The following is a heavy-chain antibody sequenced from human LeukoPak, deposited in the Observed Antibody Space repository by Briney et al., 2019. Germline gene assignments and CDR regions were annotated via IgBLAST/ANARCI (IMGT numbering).Heavy chain of an antibody. V-gene: IGHV1-46*01. Sequence: GASVKVSCKASGYTFTSYYMHWVRQAPGQGLEWMGIINPSGGSTSYAQKFQGRVTMTRDTSTSTVYMELSSLRSEDTAVYYCARDSGERGYSYGYIGFWGQGTLVTVSS. D-gene: IGHD5-18*01. CDR3: ARDSGERGYSYGYIGF. CDR2: INPSGGST. CDR1: GYTFTSYY. J-gene: IGHJ4*02.